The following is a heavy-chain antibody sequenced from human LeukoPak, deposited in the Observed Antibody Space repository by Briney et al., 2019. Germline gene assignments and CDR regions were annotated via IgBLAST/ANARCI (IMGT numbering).Heavy chain of an antibody. Sequence: PGGSLRLSCAASGFTFSSYNMNWVRQAPGKGLEWVSYISSSSSTIYYADSVKGRFTISRDNANNSLYLQMNSLRAEDTAVYYCARTSRDGYNWVIWGQGTMVTVSS. J-gene: IGHJ3*02. CDR3: ARTSRDGYNWVI. D-gene: IGHD5-24*01. CDR1: GFTFSSYN. CDR2: ISSSSSTI. V-gene: IGHV3-48*01.